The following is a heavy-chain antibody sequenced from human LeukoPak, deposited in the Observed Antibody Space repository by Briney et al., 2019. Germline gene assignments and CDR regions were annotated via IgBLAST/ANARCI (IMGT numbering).Heavy chain of an antibody. V-gene: IGHV3-7*02. CDR1: GFTFSNSG. CDR3: ANNRASLDY. Sequence: QAGGTLRLSCAASGFTFSNSGMRWVRQPPGKGLEWVANITQDGSEKYCVDSVKGRFTISTNTPKNSLYLQMNSLRAEDTAVYYCANNRASLDYWGQGALVTASS. J-gene: IGHJ4*02. D-gene: IGHD2/OR15-2a*01. CDR2: ITQDGSEK.